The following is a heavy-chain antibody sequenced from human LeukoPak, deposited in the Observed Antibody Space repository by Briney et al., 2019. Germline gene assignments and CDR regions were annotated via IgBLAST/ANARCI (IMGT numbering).Heavy chain of an antibody. Sequence: ASVKVSCKASGYTFTGYYMHWVRQAPGQGLEWMGRINPNSGGTNYAQKSQGRVTMTRDTSISTAYIELNRLRSDDTAVYYCARELPYEYYYYYYMDVWGKGTTVTVSS. CDR2: INPNSGGT. CDR3: ARELPYEYYYYYYMDV. V-gene: IGHV1-2*06. J-gene: IGHJ6*03. CDR1: GYTFTGYY. D-gene: IGHD3-22*01.